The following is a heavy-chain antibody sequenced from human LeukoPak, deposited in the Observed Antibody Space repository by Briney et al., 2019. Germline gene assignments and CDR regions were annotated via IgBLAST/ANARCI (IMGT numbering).Heavy chain of an antibody. CDR1: GGSISSYY. D-gene: IGHD5-24*01. CDR3: ASTTRRDGYNPLGDY. CDR2: IYTSGST. V-gene: IGHV4-4*07. Sequence: TSETPSLTCTVSGGSISSYYWSWIRQPAGKGLEWIGRIYTSGSTNYNPSLKSRVTMSVDTSKNQFSLKLSSVTAADTAVYYCASTTRRDGYNPLGDYWGQGTLVTVSS. J-gene: IGHJ4*02.